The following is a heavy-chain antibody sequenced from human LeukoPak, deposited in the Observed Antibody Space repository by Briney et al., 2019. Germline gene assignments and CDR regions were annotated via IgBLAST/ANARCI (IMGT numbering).Heavy chain of an antibody. CDR1: GGTFSSYA. Sequence: ASVKVSCKASGGTFSSYAITWVRQAPGQGLEWMGWSSPYNGNTNYAQKVRDRVTMTTDTSTSTAYMELRSLKSDDTAVYYCARGGTSGWRTPNDDYWGQGTLVTVSS. J-gene: IGHJ4*02. CDR2: SSPYNGNT. CDR3: ARGGTSGWRTPNDDY. D-gene: IGHD6-19*01. V-gene: IGHV1-18*01.